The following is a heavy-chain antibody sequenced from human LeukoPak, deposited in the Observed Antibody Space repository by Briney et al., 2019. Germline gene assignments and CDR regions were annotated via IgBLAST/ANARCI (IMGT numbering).Heavy chain of an antibody. CDR1: GGSISSGNW. CDR3: ARTMVRGVSDAFDI. Sequence: SGTLSLTCAVSGGSISSGNWWSWVRQPPGKGLEWIGEIYHSGSTNYNPSLKSRVTISVDKSISTAYLQWSSLKASDTAMYYCARTMVRGVSDAFDIWGQGTMVTVSS. CDR2: IYHSGST. D-gene: IGHD3-10*01. V-gene: IGHV4-4*02. J-gene: IGHJ3*02.